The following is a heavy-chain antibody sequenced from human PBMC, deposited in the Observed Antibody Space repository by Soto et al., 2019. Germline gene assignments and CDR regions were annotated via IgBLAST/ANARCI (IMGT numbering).Heavy chain of an antibody. Sequence: WETLSLTCTVSGGSISGYFWTWIRQPPGKGLERVGYISHTGITNYNSSLKSRVTMSVDTSKNQFSLRVSSLTAADTAVYYCARKEYYFDYWGQGILVTVSS. V-gene: IGHV4-59*01. D-gene: IGHD3-10*01. J-gene: IGHJ4*02. CDR2: ISHTGIT. CDR1: GGSISGYF. CDR3: ARKEYYFDY.